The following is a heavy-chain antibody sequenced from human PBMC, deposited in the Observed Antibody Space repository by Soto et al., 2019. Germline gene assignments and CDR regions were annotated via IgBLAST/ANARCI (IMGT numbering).Heavy chain of an antibody. J-gene: IGHJ4*02. V-gene: IGHV5-51*01. D-gene: IGHD2-2*02. Sequence: EECLNSSCQVSGYGFTSYWIVYVLQMPGKGLEWMGIIYPGDSNTRYSPSFQGQVTISADKSISTAYLQWSSLMASDTAMYYCARRGYCSSNACYTVDYWGQGTMVTVSS. CDR3: ARRGYCSSNACYTVDY. CDR2: IYPGDSNT. CDR1: GYGFTSYW.